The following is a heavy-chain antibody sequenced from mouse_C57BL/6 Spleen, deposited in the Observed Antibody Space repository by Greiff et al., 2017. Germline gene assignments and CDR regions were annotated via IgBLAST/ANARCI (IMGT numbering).Heavy chain of an antibody. Sequence: VMLVESGPGLVQPSQSLSITCTVSGFSFTSYGVHWVRQSPGKGLEWLGVIWSGGSTDYNAAFISRLSISKDNSKSQVFFKMNSLQADDTAIYYCARNGWDEAWFAYWGQGTLVTVSA. CDR1: GFSFTSYG. D-gene: IGHD4-1*01. CDR3: ARNGWDEAWFAY. V-gene: IGHV2-2*01. J-gene: IGHJ3*01. CDR2: IWSGGST.